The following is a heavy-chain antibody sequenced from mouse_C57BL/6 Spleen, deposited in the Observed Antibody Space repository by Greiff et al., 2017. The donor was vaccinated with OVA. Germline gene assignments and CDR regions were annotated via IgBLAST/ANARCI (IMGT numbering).Heavy chain of an antibody. D-gene: IGHD1-1*01. CDR2: INPNNGGT. J-gene: IGHJ4*01. V-gene: IGHV1-22*01. Sequence: EVKLQESGPELVKPGASVKMSCKASGYTFTDYNMHWVKQSHGKSLEWIGYINPNNGGTSYNQKFKGKATLTVNKSSSTAYMELRSLTSEDSAVYYCARNYGSSPWYAMDYWGQGTSVTVSS. CDR3: ARNYGSSPWYAMDY. CDR1: GYTFTDYN.